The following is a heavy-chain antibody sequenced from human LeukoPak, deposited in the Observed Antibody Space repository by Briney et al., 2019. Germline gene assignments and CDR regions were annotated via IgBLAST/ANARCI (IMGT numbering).Heavy chain of an antibody. V-gene: IGHV3-7*01. CDR1: KFTFSSYW. Sequence: GGSLRLSCAASKFTFSSYWMSWVRQAPGKGVEWVANIKQDGSVQFYMDSLKGRFSVSRDNAKNSLYLQMNGLRVEDTAVYYCTRLQIAVAGPNWFDPWGQGTLVTVSS. CDR3: TRLQIAVAGPNWFDP. CDR2: IKQDGSVQ. J-gene: IGHJ5*02. D-gene: IGHD6-19*01.